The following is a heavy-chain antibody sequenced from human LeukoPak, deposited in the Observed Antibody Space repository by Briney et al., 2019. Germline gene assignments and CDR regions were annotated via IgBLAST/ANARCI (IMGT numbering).Heavy chain of an antibody. CDR2: ISGSGGRT. Sequence: PGGSLRLSCAASGFTFSSYAMSWVRQAPGKGLEWVSAISGSGGRTYYADSVKGRFTISRDNSKNTLYLQMNSLRAEDTAVYYCAKVWHTMVRIGYFDYWGQGTLVTVSS. D-gene: IGHD3-10*01. CDR3: AKVWHTMVRIGYFDY. J-gene: IGHJ4*02. CDR1: GFTFSSYA. V-gene: IGHV3-23*01.